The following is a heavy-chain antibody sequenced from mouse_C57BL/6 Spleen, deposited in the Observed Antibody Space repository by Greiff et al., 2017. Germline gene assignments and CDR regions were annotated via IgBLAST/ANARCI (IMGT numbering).Heavy chain of an antibody. J-gene: IGHJ2*01. CDR2: ILPGSGST. CDR1: GYTFTGYW. V-gene: IGHV1-9*01. CDR3: ARGRNYYSNFLYYFDY. D-gene: IGHD2-5*01. Sequence: QVQLQQSGAELMKPGASVKLSCKATGYTFTGYWIEWVKQRPGHGLEWIGEILPGSGSTNYNEKFKGKATFTADTSSNTAYMQLSSLTTEDSAIYYCARGRNYYSNFLYYFDYWGQGTTLTVSS.